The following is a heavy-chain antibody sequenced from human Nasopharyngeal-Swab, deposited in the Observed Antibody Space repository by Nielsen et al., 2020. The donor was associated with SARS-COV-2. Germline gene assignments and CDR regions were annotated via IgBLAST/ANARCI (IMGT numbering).Heavy chain of an antibody. CDR1: GFTFSRYG. D-gene: IGHD4-17*01. J-gene: IGHJ4*02. Sequence: GGSLRLSCAASGFTFSRYGMPWVRQAPGKGLEWVAVIWYDGSNKYSADPVKGRFTISRDNSKNTLYLQMNSLSAEDTAVYYCARENDYADEYYFDYWGQGTLVTVSS. CDR2: IWYDGSNK. CDR3: ARENDYADEYYFDY. V-gene: IGHV3-33*01.